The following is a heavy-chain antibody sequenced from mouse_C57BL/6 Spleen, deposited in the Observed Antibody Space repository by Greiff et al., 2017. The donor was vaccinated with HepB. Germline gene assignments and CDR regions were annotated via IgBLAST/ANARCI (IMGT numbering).Heavy chain of an antibody. Sequence: EVMLVESGPVLVKPGASVKMSCKASGYTFTDYYMNWVKQSHGKSLEWIGVINPYNGGTSYNQKFKGKATLTVDKSSSTAYMELNSLTSEDSAVYYCARAHTTVVPYFDYWGQGTTLTVSS. V-gene: IGHV1-19*01. J-gene: IGHJ2*01. CDR2: INPYNGGT. CDR1: GYTFTDYY. CDR3: ARAHTTVVPYFDY. D-gene: IGHD1-1*01.